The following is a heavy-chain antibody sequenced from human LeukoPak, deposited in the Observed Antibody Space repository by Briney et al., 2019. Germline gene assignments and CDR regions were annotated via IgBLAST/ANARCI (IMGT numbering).Heavy chain of an antibody. J-gene: IGHJ4*02. CDR3: ARSGNELWPKYYFDY. V-gene: IGHV4-30-4*01. D-gene: IGHD5-18*01. CDR2: IHYSGNT. CDR1: GGSISSGGYY. Sequence: SETLSLTCTVSGGSISSGGYYWSWIRQPPGKGLEWIGYIHYSGNTYYNPSLKSRVTISVDTSKNQFSLKLSSVTAADTAVYYCARSGNELWPKYYFDYWGQGTLVTVSS.